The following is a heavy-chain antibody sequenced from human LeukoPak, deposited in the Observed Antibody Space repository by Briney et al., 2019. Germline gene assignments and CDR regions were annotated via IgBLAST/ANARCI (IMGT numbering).Heavy chain of an antibody. V-gene: IGHV4-39*07. J-gene: IGHJ4*02. CDR2: IYHSGST. Sequence: SETLSLTCTVSGGSISTSNYYWGWIRQPPGKGLEWIGSIYHSGSTYYNPSLKSRVTISVDTSKNQFSLKLSSVTAADTAVYYCARVLPLGYFDYWGQGTLVTVSS. CDR1: GGSISTSNYY. CDR3: ARVLPLGYFDY.